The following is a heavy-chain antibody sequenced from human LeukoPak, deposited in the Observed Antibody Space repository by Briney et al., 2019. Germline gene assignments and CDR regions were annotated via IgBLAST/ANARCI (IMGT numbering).Heavy chain of an antibody. V-gene: IGHV3-48*03. CDR2: ISSSGGTI. D-gene: IGHD2-2*01. CDR1: GFTFSSYE. J-gene: IGHJ4*02. CDR3: ARDGATYCSSTSCSNKGADY. Sequence: QPGGSLRLSCAASGFTFSSYEMNWVRQAPGKGLEWVSYISSSGGTIYYADSVKGRFTISRDNAKNSLYLQMNSLRAEDTAVYYCARDGATYCSSTSCSNKGADYWGQGTLVTVSS.